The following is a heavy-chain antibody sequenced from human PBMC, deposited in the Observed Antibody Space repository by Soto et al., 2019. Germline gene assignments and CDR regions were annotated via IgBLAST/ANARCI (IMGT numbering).Heavy chain of an antibody. CDR1: GFTFSSYW. D-gene: IGHD3-3*01. J-gene: IGHJ4*02. CDR2: INSDGSST. CDR3: ARGPRRDFWSGYYTDLLLSGY. Sequence: AGGSLRLSCAASGFTFSSYWMHWVRQAPGKGLVWVSRINSDGSSTSYADSVKGRFTISRDNAKNTLYLQMNSLRAEDTAVYYCARGPRRDFWSGYYTDLLLSGYWGQGTLVTVSS. V-gene: IGHV3-74*01.